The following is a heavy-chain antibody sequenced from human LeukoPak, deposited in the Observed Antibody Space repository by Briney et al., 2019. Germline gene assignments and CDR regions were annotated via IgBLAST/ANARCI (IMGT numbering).Heavy chain of an antibody. CDR1: GFTFSSYA. CDR2: ISGSGDVT. Sequence: PGGSLRLSCAASGFTFSSYAMSWVRQAPGKGLEWVSVISGSGDVTNYADSVKGRFTVSRDNSKNTLYLQMNSLRAEDTAVYYCAKAAPYCSSTSCYPYWYFDLWGRGTLVTVSS. J-gene: IGHJ2*01. D-gene: IGHD2-2*01. V-gene: IGHV3-23*01. CDR3: AKAAPYCSSTSCYPYWYFDL.